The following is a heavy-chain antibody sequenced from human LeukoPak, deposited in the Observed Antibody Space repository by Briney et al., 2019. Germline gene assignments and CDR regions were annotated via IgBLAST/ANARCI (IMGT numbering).Heavy chain of an antibody. CDR1: GFTFSSFA. CDR2: ISYDGSNK. V-gene: IGHV3-30-3*01. J-gene: IGHJ3*02. Sequence: GGSLRLSCAASGFTFSSFAMHWVRQAPGKGLEWVAVISYDGSNKYYADSVKGRFTISRDNSKNTLYLQMNSLRAEDTAVYYCASPTYYYGSGSYYPNAFDIWGQGTMVTVSS. D-gene: IGHD3-10*01. CDR3: ASPTYYYGSGSYYPNAFDI.